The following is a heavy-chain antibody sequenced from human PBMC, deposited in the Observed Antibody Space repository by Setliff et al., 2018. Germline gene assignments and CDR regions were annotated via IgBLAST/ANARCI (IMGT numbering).Heavy chain of an antibody. Sequence: SETLSLTCTVSGDSINSYPYYWAWIRQPPGKGLEWIGRIDYTGNTYYNASLKSRLTLSVDTSKKQFSLQLDSVTAADTAVYYCARTGTYRYFDYWGRGTLVTVSS. CDR3: ARTGTYRYFDY. V-gene: IGHV4-39*01. CDR1: GDSINSYPYY. J-gene: IGHJ4*02. D-gene: IGHD1-1*01. CDR2: IDYTGNT.